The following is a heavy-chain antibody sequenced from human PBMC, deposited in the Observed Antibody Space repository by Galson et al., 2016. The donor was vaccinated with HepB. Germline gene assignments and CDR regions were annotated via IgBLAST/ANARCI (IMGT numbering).Heavy chain of an antibody. D-gene: IGHD3-10*01. CDR2: TFYSGSD. CDR3: ARTFPDLDYYSPGKYFFDT. Sequence: TLSLTCTVSGGAISRGGHYWSWIRQVPGKGLEWIGYTFYSGSDYYNPSFKNRVTISADTSKNQIYLNMMFATVADTAVYYCARTFPDLDYYSPGKYFFDTWGQGARVIVSA. V-gene: IGHV4-31*03. J-gene: IGHJ5*02. CDR1: GGAISRGGHY.